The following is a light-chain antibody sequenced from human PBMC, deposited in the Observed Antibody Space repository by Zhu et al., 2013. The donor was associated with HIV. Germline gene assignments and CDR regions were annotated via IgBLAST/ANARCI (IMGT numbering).Light chain of an antibody. CDR1: TSNIGAGYD. Sequence: QSVLTQPPSVSGAPGQRVTISRTGSTSNIGAGYDVHWYQQSPGKAPKLLIYGSTYRPSGVPERFSGSKSGTSASLAITGLQAEDEADYYCQSSDSSLSGVIFGGGTKLTVL. V-gene: IGLV1-40*01. CDR3: QSSDSSLSGVI. CDR2: GST. J-gene: IGLJ2*01.